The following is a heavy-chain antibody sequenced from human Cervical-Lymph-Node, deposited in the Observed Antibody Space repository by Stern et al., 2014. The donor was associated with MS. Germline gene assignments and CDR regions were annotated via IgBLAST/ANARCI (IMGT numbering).Heavy chain of an antibody. D-gene: IGHD6-13*01. Sequence: VQLVQSGAEVKEPGASVKVSCKASGYTFSDYYLHWVRQAPGQWLEWLGWVRPKSGGTNFAQKFQGRVTMTSDTSIATAYMELTRLRSDDTAVYYCARRVAAAGTHYYGLFGHWGQGTLVTVSS. J-gene: IGHJ4*02. CDR1: GYTFSDYY. CDR3: ARRVAAAGTHYYGLFGH. V-gene: IGHV1-2*02. CDR2: VRPKSGGT.